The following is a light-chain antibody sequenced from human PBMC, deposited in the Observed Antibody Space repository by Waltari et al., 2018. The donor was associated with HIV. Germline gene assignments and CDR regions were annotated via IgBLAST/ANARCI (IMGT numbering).Light chain of an antibody. V-gene: IGLV3-19*01. CDR1: SLRRFF. Sequence: SSELTQDPVLSVALGQPIKITCQGDSLRRFFPNWYQQTPGQAPILVVYGANRRPSGIPDRFSTSNSGNTSSLIISDSQAVDEADYYCHSRDTDGDHYVFGGGTRVIV. CDR3: HSRDTDGDHYV. CDR2: GAN. J-gene: IGLJ1*01.